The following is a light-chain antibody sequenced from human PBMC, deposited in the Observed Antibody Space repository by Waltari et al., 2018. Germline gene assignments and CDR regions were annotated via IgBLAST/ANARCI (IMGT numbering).Light chain of an antibody. V-gene: IGKV1-39*01. CDR1: QSTSSY. CDR3: QQSYCTPSS. Sequence: DIQMTQSTSSLSASVGDSVTITSRPSQSTSSYLNWYQQKPGQAPKLLIYAASSLPTGGPSRFSGSGSGTDFTLTISSLQPEDFATYYCQQSYCTPSSFGRGTKVEI. CDR2: AAS. J-gene: IGKJ1*01.